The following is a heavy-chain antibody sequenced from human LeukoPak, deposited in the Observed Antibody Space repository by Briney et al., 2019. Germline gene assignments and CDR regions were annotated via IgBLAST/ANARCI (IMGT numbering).Heavy chain of an antibody. CDR2: IYHSGST. Sequence: SQTLSLTCTVSGGSISSGGYYWSWIRQPPGKGLEWIGYIYHSGSTYYNPSLKSRVTISVDTSKNQFSLKLSSVTAADTAVYYCARRSPNMVRGVIKGGPFDYWGQGTLVTVSS. CDR3: ARRSPNMVRGVIKGGPFDY. D-gene: IGHD3-10*01. CDR1: GGSISSGGYY. J-gene: IGHJ4*02. V-gene: IGHV4-30-2*05.